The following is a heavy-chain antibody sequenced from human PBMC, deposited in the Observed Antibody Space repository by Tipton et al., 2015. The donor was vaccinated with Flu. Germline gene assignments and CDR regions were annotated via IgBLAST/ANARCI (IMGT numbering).Heavy chain of an antibody. V-gene: IGHV4-39*07. D-gene: IGHD2-8*01. CDR3: ARGGYSPNFYGMGV. Sequence: TLSLTCTVSGGSISRSMYYWGWIRQPPGKGLEWIGSIYYSGRTYYNPSLKSRGALSVDTSKNQFSLNLTSVTAADTAVYYCARGGYSPNFYGMGVWGQGTTVSVSS. CDR2: IYYSGRT. CDR1: GGSISRSMYY. J-gene: IGHJ6*02.